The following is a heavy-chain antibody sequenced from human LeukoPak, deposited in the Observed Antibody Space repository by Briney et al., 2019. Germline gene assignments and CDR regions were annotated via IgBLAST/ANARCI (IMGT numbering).Heavy chain of an antibody. CDR2: INHSGST. Sequence: SETLSLTCAVYGGSFSGYYWSRIRQPPGKGLEWIGEINHSGSTNYNPSLKSRVTISVDTSKNQFSLKLSSVTAADTAVYYCARAGRIFRSKGSSSVVGYYYYYMDVWGKGTTVTVSS. CDR1: GGSFSGYY. D-gene: IGHD6-6*01. CDR3: ARAGRIFRSKGSSSVVGYYYYYMDV. V-gene: IGHV4-34*01. J-gene: IGHJ6*03.